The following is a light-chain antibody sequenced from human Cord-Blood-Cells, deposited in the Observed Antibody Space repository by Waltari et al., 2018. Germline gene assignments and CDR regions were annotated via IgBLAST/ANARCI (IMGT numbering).Light chain of an antibody. Sequence: QSALTQPASVSGSPGQSITISSTGTSSDVGSYNLVSWYQQHPGKAPKLMIYEVSKRPSGVSNRFSGSKSGNTASLTISGLQAEDEADYYCCSYAGSYVFGTGTKVTVL. V-gene: IGLV2-23*02. J-gene: IGLJ1*01. CDR1: SSDVGSYNL. CDR3: CSYAGSYV. CDR2: EVS.